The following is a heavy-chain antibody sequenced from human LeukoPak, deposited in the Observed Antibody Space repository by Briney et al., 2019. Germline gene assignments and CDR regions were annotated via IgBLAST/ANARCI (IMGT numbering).Heavy chain of an antibody. CDR3: AKRGAEVGTTVAPGDY. D-gene: IGHD1-26*01. CDR2: IRSDGSNK. Sequence: GGSLRLSCAGSGFSFSSYGMHWVRQAPGKGLEWMAFIRSDGSNKYYADSVKGRFTISRDNSKNTLYLQMNSLRAEDTAVYYCAKRGAEVGTTVAPGDYWGQGTLLTVSS. CDR1: GFSFSSYG. V-gene: IGHV3-30*02. J-gene: IGHJ4*02.